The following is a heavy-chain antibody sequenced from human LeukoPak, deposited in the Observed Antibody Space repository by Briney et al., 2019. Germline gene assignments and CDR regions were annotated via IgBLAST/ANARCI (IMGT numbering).Heavy chain of an antibody. J-gene: IGHJ4*02. CDR2: ISAYNGNT. CDR1: GYTFTSYG. D-gene: IGHD3-10*01. Sequence: ASVKVSCKASGYTFTSYGISWVRQAPGQGLEWMGWISAYNGNTNYAQKLQGRVTMTTDTSTSTAYMELRSLRSDDTAVYYCARDTGLLHGSGSFGDWGQGTLVTVSS. V-gene: IGHV1-18*01. CDR3: ARDTGLLHGSGSFGD.